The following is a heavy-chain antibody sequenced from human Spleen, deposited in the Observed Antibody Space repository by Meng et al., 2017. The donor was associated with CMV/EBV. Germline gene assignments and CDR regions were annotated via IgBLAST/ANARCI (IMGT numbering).Heavy chain of an antibody. CDR3: TTYLVGPTNSDH. D-gene: IGHD1-26*01. Sequence: GESLKISCAASGFTFSNYAMSWVRQAPGKGLEWVSVIYFGAGTTYYADSVKGRFTIFRDNSKNTLYLQMNSLRAEDTAVYYCTTYLVGPTNSDHWGQGTLVTVSS. V-gene: IGHV3-23*03. J-gene: IGHJ4*02. CDR1: GFTFSNYA. CDR2: IYFGAGTT.